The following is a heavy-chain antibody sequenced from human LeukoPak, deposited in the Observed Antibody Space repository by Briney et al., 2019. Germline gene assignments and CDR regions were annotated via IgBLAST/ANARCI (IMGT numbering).Heavy chain of an antibody. CDR1: GYTFTSYA. V-gene: IGHV7-4-1*02. CDR3: ARDRTRWLQSALGY. J-gene: IGHJ4*02. D-gene: IGHD5-24*01. CDR2: INTNTGNP. Sequence: ASVNVSCKASGYTFTSYAMNRVRQAPGQGLEWMGWINTNTGNPTYAQGFTGRFVFSLDTSVSTAYLQISSLKAEDTAVYYCARDRTRWLQSALGYWGQGTLVTVSS.